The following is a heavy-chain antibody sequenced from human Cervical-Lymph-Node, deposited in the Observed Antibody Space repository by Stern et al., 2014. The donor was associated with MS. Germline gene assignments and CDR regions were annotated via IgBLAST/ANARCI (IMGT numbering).Heavy chain of an antibody. V-gene: IGHV5-51*03. D-gene: IGHD6-19*01. CDR1: GYSFTSFW. CDR2: IYPNDSDT. CDR3: ARLGGGWPDFDY. J-gene: IGHJ4*02. Sequence: EVQLVQSGAEVQRPGESLQISCKGSGYSFTSFWIAWVRQMPGKGLEWMGLIYPNDSDTKSSPSFQGQVTISADKSISTAYLQWSSLKASDTAMYYCARLGGGWPDFDYWGQGTLVTVSS.